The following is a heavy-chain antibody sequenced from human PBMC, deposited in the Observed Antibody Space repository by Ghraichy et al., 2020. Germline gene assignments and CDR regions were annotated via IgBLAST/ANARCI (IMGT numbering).Heavy chain of an antibody. V-gene: IGHV4-59*01. CDR2: IYYSGST. D-gene: IGHD1-26*01. CDR1: GGSISSYY. CDR3: ARVRGRSGSSRDAFDI. Sequence: SETLSLTCTVSGGSISSYYWSWIRQPPGKGLEWIGYIYYSGSTNYNPSLKSRVTISVDTSKNQFSLKLSSVTAADTAVYYCARVRGRSGSSRDAFDIWGQGTMVTVSS. J-gene: IGHJ3*02.